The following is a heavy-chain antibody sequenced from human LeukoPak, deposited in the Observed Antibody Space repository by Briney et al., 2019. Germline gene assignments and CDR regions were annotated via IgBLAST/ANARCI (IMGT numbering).Heavy chain of an antibody. V-gene: IGHV5-51*01. J-gene: IGHJ5*02. Sequence: GESLKISCKGSGYSFTSYWIGWVRQMPGKGLEWMGIIYPGDSDTRYSPSFQGQVTISADKSISTAYLQWSSLKASDTAMYYCARQGIAVAGTQYNWFDPWGQGTLVTVSS. CDR2: IYPGDSDT. CDR3: ARQGIAVAGTQYNWFDP. D-gene: IGHD6-19*01. CDR1: GYSFTSYW.